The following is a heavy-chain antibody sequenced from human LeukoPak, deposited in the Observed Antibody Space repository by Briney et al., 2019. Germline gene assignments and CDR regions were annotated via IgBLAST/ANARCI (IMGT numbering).Heavy chain of an antibody. D-gene: IGHD6-6*01. J-gene: IGHJ3*01. CDR3: ARVLTTKQLLFDAFDV. Sequence: GGSLRLSCAASGFTFARYAMHWVRLAPGKGLEWVAVQSSDGSDKFYAASVRGRFTISRDNSKHTLFLQMSSLRAEDTAVYYCARVLTTKQLLFDAFDVWGQGTMVTVSS. V-gene: IGHV3-30*15. CDR2: QSSDGSDK. CDR1: GFTFARYA.